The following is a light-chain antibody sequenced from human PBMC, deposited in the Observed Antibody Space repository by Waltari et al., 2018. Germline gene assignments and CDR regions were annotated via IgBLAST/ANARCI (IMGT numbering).Light chain of an antibody. Sequence: SSELTQDPAVSVALGQTVRITCQGDSLRSYYVSWFHQKPGQAPALVIYGKNNRPSGIADRFSASSSVSTASLTIIGAQAEDEADYYCHSRDSSGDVLIGGGTKLTVV. J-gene: IGLJ2*01. CDR1: SLRSYY. CDR2: GKN. CDR3: HSRDSSGDVL. V-gene: IGLV3-19*01.